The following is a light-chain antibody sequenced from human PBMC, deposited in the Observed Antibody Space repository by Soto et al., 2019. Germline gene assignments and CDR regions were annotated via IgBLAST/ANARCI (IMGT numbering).Light chain of an antibody. CDR3: SSYTSSSTLGV. CDR2: DVS. J-gene: IGLJ1*01. V-gene: IGLV2-14*03. Sequence: QSALTQPASVSGSPGQSITISCTGTSSGVGGYNYVSWYQHHPGKAPKLMIFDVSNRPSGVSNRFSGSKSGNTASLTISGLQAEYEADYYCSSYTSSSTLGVFGTGTKVT. CDR1: SSGVGGYNY.